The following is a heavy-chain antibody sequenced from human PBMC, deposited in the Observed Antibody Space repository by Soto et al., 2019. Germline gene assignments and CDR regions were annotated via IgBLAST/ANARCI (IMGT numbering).Heavy chain of an antibody. CDR3: ATMGTPVTGLYYFDY. CDR2: ISYSGTT. D-gene: IGHD4-17*01. Sequence: SETLSLTCTVSGGSSRSGDYYWSWIRQPPGKGLEWIGFISYSGTTHYSASLRSRVSISVDTSKNQFSLDLSSVTAADTAVYYCATMGTPVTGLYYFDYWGQGTLVTVSS. V-gene: IGHV4-30-4*01. J-gene: IGHJ4*02. CDR1: GGSSRSGDYY.